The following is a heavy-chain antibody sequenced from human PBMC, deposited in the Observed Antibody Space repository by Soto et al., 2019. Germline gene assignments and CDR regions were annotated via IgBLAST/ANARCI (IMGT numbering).Heavy chain of an antibody. CDR3: ARLGCSSTSCSDY. D-gene: IGHD2-2*01. CDR1: GFTFSSYE. V-gene: IGHV3-48*03. CDR2: ISSSGSTI. J-gene: IGHJ4*02. Sequence: PGGSLRLSCAASGFTFSSYEMNWVRQAPGKGLEWVSYISSSGSTIYYADSVKGRFTISRDNAKNSLYLQMNSLRAEDTAVYYCARLGCSSTSCSDYWGQGTLVTVSS.